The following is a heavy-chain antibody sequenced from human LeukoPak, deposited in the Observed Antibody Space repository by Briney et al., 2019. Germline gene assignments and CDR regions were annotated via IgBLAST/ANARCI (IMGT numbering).Heavy chain of an antibody. CDR1: GGSISSGGYS. D-gene: IGHD1-26*01. Sequence: SETLSLTCAVSGGSISSGGYSWSWIRQPPGKGLEWIGYIYHSGSTYYNPSLKSRVTISVDRSKNQFSLKLSSVTAADTAVYYCARNKWELLQFGYLDYWGQGTLVTVSS. V-gene: IGHV4-30-2*01. CDR2: IYHSGST. CDR3: ARNKWELLQFGYLDY. J-gene: IGHJ4*02.